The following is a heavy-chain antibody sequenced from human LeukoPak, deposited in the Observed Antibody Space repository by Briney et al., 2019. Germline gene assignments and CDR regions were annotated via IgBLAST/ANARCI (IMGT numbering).Heavy chain of an antibody. CDR2: IYYSGST. J-gene: IGHJ4*02. V-gene: IGHV4-39*01. D-gene: IGHD3-3*02. CDR1: GGSISSSSYY. CDR3: ARHFSPAPDTGFDY. Sequence: PSETLSLTCTVSGGSISSSSYYWGWIRQPPGKGLEWIGSIYYSGSTYYNPSLKSRVTISVDTSKNQFSLKLSSVTAADTAVYYCARHFSPAPDTGFDYWGQGTLVTVSS.